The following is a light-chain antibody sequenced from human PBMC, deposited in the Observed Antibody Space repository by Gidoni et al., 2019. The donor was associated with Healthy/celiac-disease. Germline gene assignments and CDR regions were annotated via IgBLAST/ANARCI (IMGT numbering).Light chain of an antibody. Sequence: IVLTPSPDSIAVSLGERATINCKSSQSVLYSSNNKNYLAWYQQKPGQPPKLLIYWASTRESGVPDRFSGSGSGTDFTLTISSLQAEDVAVYYCQQYYSTPWTFGQGTKVEIK. CDR3: QQYYSTPWT. V-gene: IGKV4-1*01. CDR1: QSVLYSSNNKNY. CDR2: WAS. J-gene: IGKJ1*01.